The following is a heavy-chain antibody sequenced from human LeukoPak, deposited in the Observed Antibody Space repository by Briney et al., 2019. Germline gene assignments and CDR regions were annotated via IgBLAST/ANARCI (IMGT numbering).Heavy chain of an antibody. J-gene: IGHJ3*02. Sequence: RRASVKISCKASGYRFTTDYIGWVRQMPGKGLEWMGIIYPDDSETNYSPSFQGQVSMSVDKSITTAYLQWSSLKASDTAIYYCARQAYGSHFDAFDIWGQGTMVTVSS. V-gene: IGHV5-51*01. D-gene: IGHD3-22*01. CDR1: GYRFTTDY. CDR3: ARQAYGSHFDAFDI. CDR2: IYPDDSET.